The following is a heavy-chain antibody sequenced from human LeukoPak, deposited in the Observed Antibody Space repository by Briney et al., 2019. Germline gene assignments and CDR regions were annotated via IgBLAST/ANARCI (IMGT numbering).Heavy chain of an antibody. CDR2: IIPIVGTA. CDR3: ARGFGSDY. V-gene: IGHV1-69*04. D-gene: IGHD3-10*01. CDR1: GGTFRFNDYA. Sequence: SVKVSCKASGGTFRFNDYAISWARQAPGQGLEWMGRIIPIVGTANYAQNFQGRVTITADKSTSTAYMELRSLRPEDTAVYSCARGFGSDYWGQGTLVTVSS. J-gene: IGHJ4*02.